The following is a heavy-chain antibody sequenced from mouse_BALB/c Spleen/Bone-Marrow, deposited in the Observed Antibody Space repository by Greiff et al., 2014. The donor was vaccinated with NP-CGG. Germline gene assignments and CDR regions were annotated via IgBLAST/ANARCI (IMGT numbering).Heavy chain of an antibody. Sequence: QRVESGGGLVKPGGSLKLSCAASGFTFSDFYMFWFRQTPEKRLEWVATISNGGTYTYYPDSVKGRFTISRDNAKNNLYLQMSSLKSEDTAMYYCARSGERYGAMDYWGQGTSVTVTS. V-gene: IGHV5-4*02. CDR3: ARSGERYGAMDY. CDR1: GFTFSDFY. J-gene: IGHJ4*01. D-gene: IGHD1-1*02. CDR2: ISNGGTYT.